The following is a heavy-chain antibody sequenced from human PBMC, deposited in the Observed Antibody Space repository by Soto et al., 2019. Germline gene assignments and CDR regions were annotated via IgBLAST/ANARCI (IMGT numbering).Heavy chain of an antibody. CDR3: AADRSVAGGGGYFDY. CDR2: IVVGSGNT. Sequence: QMQLVQSGPEVKKPGTSVKVSCKASGFTFTSSAVQWVRQARGQRLEWIGWIVVGSGNTNYAQKFQERVTITRDMSTSTAYMELSRRRTEDTAVYYCAADRSVAGGGGYFDYWGQGTMVNVSS. CDR1: GFTFTSSA. V-gene: IGHV1-58*01. J-gene: IGHJ4*02. D-gene: IGHD6-19*01.